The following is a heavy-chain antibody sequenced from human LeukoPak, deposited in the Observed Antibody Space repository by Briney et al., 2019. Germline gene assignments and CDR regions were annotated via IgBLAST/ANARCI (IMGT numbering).Heavy chain of an antibody. Sequence: ASVKVSCKASGYSFTSYGLTWVRQAPGQGLEWMGWISTYNGSTNYAQNLQGRITMTTDTSTSTAYMELRSLRSDDTAVYYCARGLVDFDYWGQGTLVTVSS. CDR1: GYSFTSYG. V-gene: IGHV1-18*01. J-gene: IGHJ4*02. CDR3: ARGLVDFDY. D-gene: IGHD2-2*01. CDR2: ISTYNGST.